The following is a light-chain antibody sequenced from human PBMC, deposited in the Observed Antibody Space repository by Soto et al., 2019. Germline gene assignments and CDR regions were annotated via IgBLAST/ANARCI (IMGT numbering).Light chain of an antibody. CDR1: QSVRRN. CDR3: QQYSNWPST. Sequence: EVVLTHSPATLSMSPGEGATLSCRASQSVRRNLAWYQQKPGQAPRLLIYDASTRATGIPARFSASGSGTEFTLTISSLQSEDFAIFYCQQYSNWPSTFGQGTRLDI. J-gene: IGKJ5*01. V-gene: IGKV3-15*01. CDR2: DAS.